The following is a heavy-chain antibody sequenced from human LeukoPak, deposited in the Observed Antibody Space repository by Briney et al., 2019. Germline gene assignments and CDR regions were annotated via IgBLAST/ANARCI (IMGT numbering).Heavy chain of an antibody. CDR2: IYTSGST. V-gene: IGHV4-4*07. D-gene: IGHD6-19*01. Sequence: SETLSLTCTVSGGSISSYYWSWIRQPAGKGLEWIGRIYTSGSTNYNPSLKTRVTMSVDTSKNQFSLKLSSVTAADTAVYYCARDGSSGWYANFDYWGQGTLVTVSS. J-gene: IGHJ4*02. CDR3: ARDGSSGWYANFDY. CDR1: GGSISSYY.